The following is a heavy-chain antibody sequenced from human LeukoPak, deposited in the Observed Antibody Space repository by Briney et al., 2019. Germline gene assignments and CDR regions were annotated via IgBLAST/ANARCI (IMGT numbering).Heavy chain of an antibody. J-gene: IGHJ4*02. CDR2: IYYSGTT. Sequence: PSETLSLTGTGSGGSISGYYWSWIRQPPGKGLEWIGYIYYSGTTSYNPSLNSRVTMSVDTSKNQFSLKLSSVTAADTAVYYCARMGAIAGASANPDHWGQGTLVTVSS. V-gene: IGHV4-59*01. D-gene: IGHD4/OR15-4a*01. CDR3: ARMGAIAGASANPDH. CDR1: GGSISGYY.